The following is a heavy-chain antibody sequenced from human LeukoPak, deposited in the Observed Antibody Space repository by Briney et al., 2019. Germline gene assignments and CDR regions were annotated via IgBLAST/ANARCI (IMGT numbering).Heavy chain of an antibody. Sequence: ASVKVSCKASGYTFTGYYMHWVRQAPGQGLEWMGWINPNSVGTNYAQKFQGRVTMTRDTSISTAYMELSRLRSDDTAVYYCARSDSSSSVDYWGQGTLVTVSS. D-gene: IGHD6-6*01. V-gene: IGHV1-2*02. CDR2: INPNSVGT. J-gene: IGHJ4*02. CDR1: GYTFTGYY. CDR3: ARSDSSSSVDY.